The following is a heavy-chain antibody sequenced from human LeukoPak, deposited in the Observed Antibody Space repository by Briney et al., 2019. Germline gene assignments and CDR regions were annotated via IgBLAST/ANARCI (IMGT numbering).Heavy chain of an antibody. D-gene: IGHD6-13*01. CDR1: GYTLTELS. CDR2: FDPEDGET. Sequence: ASVKVSCKVSGYTLTELSMHWVRQAPGKGLEWMGGFDPEDGETIYAQKFQGRVTMTEDTSTDTAYMELSSLRSEDTAVYYCATEGPIAAAGRGAFDIWGQGTMVTVSS. CDR3: ATEGPIAAAGRGAFDI. V-gene: IGHV1-24*01. J-gene: IGHJ3*02.